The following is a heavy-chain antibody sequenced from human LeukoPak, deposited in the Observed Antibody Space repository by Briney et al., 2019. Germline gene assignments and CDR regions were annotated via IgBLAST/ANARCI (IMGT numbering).Heavy chain of an antibody. CDR1: GFTFSSYA. CDR3: AKHRPYYDFWSGLNWFDP. Sequence: QPGGSLRLSCAASGFTFSSYAMSWVRQAPGKGLEWVSAISGSGGSTYYADSVKGRFTISRDNSKNTLYLQMNSLRAEDTAVYYCAKHRPYYDFWSGLNWFDPWGQGTLVTVSS. CDR2: ISGSGGST. D-gene: IGHD3-3*01. V-gene: IGHV3-23*01. J-gene: IGHJ5*02.